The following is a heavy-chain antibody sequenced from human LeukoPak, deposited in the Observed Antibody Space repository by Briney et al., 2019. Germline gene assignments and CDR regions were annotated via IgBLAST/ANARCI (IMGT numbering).Heavy chain of an antibody. CDR2: INHSGST. CDR1: GGSFSGYY. V-gene: IGHV4-34*01. J-gene: IGHJ5*02. Sequence: SETLSLTCAVYGGSFSGYYWSWIRQPPGKGLEWIGEINHSGSTNYNPSLKSRVTISVDTSKNQFSLKLSSVTAADTAVYYCARVWVGATNWFDPWGQGTLDTVSS. D-gene: IGHD1-26*01. CDR3: ARVWVGATNWFDP.